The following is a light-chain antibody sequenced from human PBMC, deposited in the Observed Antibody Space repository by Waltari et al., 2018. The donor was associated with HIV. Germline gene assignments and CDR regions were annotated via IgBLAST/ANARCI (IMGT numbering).Light chain of an antibody. Sequence: SVSGSPGQSITISCTGTSSDVGSYNLVSWYQQHPGKAPKLMIYEGSKRPSGVSNRFSGSKSGSTASLTISGLQAEDEAGYYCCSYAGSSPVLFGGGTKLTVL. V-gene: IGLV2-23*01. CDR1: SSDVGSYNL. CDR3: CSYAGSSPVL. J-gene: IGLJ2*01. CDR2: EGS.